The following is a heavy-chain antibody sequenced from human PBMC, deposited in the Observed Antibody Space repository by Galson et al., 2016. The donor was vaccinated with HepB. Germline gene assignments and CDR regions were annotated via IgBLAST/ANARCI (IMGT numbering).Heavy chain of an antibody. CDR3: ARFDYGDYNDAFDI. CDR2: IKQDGSDK. CDR1: RFTFSSHW. V-gene: IGHV3-7*01. D-gene: IGHD4-17*01. J-gene: IGHJ3*02. Sequence: SLRLSCAASRFTFSSHWMSWVRQAPGKGLEWVANIKQDGSDKYYVDSVKGRFSISRDNGKDSLYLQMNSLRAEDTALYYCARFDYGDYNDAFDIWGQGTMVTVSS.